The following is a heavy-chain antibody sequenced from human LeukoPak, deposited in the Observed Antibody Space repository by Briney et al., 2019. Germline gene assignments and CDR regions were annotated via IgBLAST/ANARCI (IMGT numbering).Heavy chain of an antibody. V-gene: IGHV4-59*01. D-gene: IGHD4-11*01. CDR3: ARGIDDFSSGLVYFDY. J-gene: IGHJ4*02. CDR2: MYYTGST. CDR1: GGPISNDY. Sequence: SETLSLTCTVSGGPISNDYWNWIRQTPGKGLEWIGHMYYTGSTKYNPSFKSRVTISSETSNNHFSLRLTSVTAADTAVYYCARGIDDFSSGLVYFDYWGQGNLVTVSS.